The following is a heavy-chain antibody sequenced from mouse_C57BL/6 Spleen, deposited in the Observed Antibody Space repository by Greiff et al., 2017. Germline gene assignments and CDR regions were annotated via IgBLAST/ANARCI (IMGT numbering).Heavy chain of an antibody. Sequence: EVKLMESGGGLVKPGGSLKLSCAASGFTFSSYAMSWVRQTPEKRLEWVATISDGGSYTYYPDNVKGRFTISRDNAKNNLYLQMSHLKSEDTAMYYCARGEAFFAYWGQGTLVTVSA. CDR1: GFTFSSYA. V-gene: IGHV5-4*03. J-gene: IGHJ3*01. CDR2: ISDGGSYT. D-gene: IGHD3-2*02. CDR3: ARGEAFFAY.